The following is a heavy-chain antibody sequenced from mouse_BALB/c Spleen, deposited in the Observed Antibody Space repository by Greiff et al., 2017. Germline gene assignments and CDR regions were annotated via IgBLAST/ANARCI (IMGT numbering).Heavy chain of an antibody. CDR1: GFTFRDYY. CDR3: ARDNPMDY. Sequence: EVQGVESGGGLVKPGGSLELSCAASGFTFRDYYMYWVRQTPEKRLEWVATISDGGSYTYYPDSVKGRFTISRDNAKNNLYLQMSSLKSEDTAMYYCARDNPMDYWGQGTSVTVSS. J-gene: IGHJ4*01. CDR2: ISDGGSYT. V-gene: IGHV5-4*02.